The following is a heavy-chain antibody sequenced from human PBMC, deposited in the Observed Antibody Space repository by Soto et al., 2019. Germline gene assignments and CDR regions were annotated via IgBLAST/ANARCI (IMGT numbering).Heavy chain of an antibody. D-gene: IGHD3-10*01. Sequence: QVQLQESGPGLVKPSETLSLTCTVSGGSISSYYWSWIRQPPGKGLEWVGYIYNSGSTNYSPSLKSRVTISLDTSKNQFSLKLTSVTAADTAVYYCARHRGGLLGDNFFDYWGQGTLVTASS. CDR3: ARHRGGLLGDNFFDY. CDR2: IYNSGST. V-gene: IGHV4-59*01. CDR1: GGSISSYY. J-gene: IGHJ4*02.